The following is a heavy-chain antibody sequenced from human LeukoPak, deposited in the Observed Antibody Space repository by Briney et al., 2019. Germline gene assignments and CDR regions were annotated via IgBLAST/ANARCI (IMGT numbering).Heavy chain of an antibody. Sequence: SETLSLTCTVSGGSISSGSYYWSWIRQPAGKGLEWVGCIYSSGSTYYNASLKSRVTISVDTSKNEFSLKVISVTAADTAVYYCARVRRDGSGSQPYWGQGTLVTVSS. D-gene: IGHD3-22*01. CDR1: GGSISSGSYY. J-gene: IGHJ4*02. V-gene: IGHV4-61*10. CDR2: IYSSGST. CDR3: ARVRRDGSGSQPY.